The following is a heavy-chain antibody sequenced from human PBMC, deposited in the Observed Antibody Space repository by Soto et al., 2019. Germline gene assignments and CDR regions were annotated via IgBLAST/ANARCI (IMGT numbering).Heavy chain of an antibody. CDR1: GFTFSNYV. CDR2: ISNSGSNR. J-gene: IGHJ6*03. Sequence: EVQLLEYGGGLVQPGGSLRLSCAASGFTFSNYVMSWVRQAPGKGLEWVSSISNSGSNRYYAESVKGGVTISRDNSNNTLYLQMNSLRAEDTALYYCARRGRTFPHYSYYMDVWGKGTTVTVSS. CDR3: ARRGRTFPHYSYYMDV. V-gene: IGHV3-23*01.